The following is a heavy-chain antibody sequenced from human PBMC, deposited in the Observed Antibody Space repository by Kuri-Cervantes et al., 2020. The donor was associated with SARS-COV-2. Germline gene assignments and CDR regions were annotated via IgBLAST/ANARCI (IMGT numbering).Heavy chain of an antibody. D-gene: IGHD2-2*02. CDR3: ARELAVLSVPAAIFEGGPDWFDP. V-gene: IGHV3-9*01. CDR2: ISWNSGSI. Sequence: LSLTCAASGFTFDDYAMHWVRQAPGKGLEWVSGISWNSGSIGYADSVKGRSTISRDNAKNSLYLQMNSLRAEDTAVYYCARELAVLSVPAAIFEGGPDWFDPWGQGTLVTVSS. J-gene: IGHJ5*02. CDR1: GFTFDDYA.